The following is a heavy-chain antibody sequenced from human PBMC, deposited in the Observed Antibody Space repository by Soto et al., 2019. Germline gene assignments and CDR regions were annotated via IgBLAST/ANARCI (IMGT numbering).Heavy chain of an antibody. CDR1: GVSVTSDDFY. CDR2: IFHSGST. Sequence: QVQLQQSGPGLVKPSETLSLTCTVSGVSVTSDDFYWTWIRQPPGKGLEWIGHIFHSGSTSYSSSLEGRVTISIDTSKNHFSLSLISAAAADTAVYYCARVTPIEAGGGDATTSAFDVWGQGTMVTVSS. J-gene: IGHJ3*01. CDR3: ARVTPIEAGGGDATTSAFDV. D-gene: IGHD2-21*02. V-gene: IGHV4-61*03.